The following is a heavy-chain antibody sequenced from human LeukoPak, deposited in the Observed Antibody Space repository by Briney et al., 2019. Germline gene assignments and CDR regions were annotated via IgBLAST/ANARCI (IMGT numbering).Heavy chain of an antibody. CDR3: ARLALDSRRELGIHWFDP. CDR2: TYYSGST. Sequence: SETLSLTCTASGGSISSSSYYWGWIRQPPGKGLEWIGSTYYSGSTYYNPSLKSRVTISVDTSKNQFSLKLSSVTAADTAVYYCARLALDSRRELGIHWFDPWGQGTLVTVSS. V-gene: IGHV4-39*01. D-gene: IGHD7-27*01. CDR1: GGSISSSSYY. J-gene: IGHJ5*02.